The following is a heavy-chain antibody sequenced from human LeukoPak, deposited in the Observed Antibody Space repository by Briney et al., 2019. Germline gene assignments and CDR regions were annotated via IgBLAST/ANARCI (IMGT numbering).Heavy chain of an antibody. J-gene: IGHJ4*02. V-gene: IGHV3-30*18. D-gene: IGHD6-19*01. CDR3: AKGRDSSGWYLDY. CDR2: ISYDGSNK. CDR1: GFTFSSYG. Sequence: PGGSLRLSCAASGFTFSSYGMHWVRQAPGKGLEWVAVISYDGSNKYYAGSVKGRFTISRDNSKNTLYLQMNSLRAEDTAVYYCAKGRDSSGWYLDYWGQGTLVTVSS.